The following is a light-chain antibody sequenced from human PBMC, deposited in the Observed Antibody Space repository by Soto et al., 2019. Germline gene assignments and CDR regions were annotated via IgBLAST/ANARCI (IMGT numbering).Light chain of an antibody. V-gene: IGLV7-43*01. CDR2: STS. Sequence: QTVVTQEPSLTVSPGGTVTLTCASSTGAVTSGYYPNWFQQKPGQAPRALIYSTSNEHSWTPARFSGSLLGGKAALTLSGVQPEDEAEYYCLLYYGGAQPVIFGGGTKLTVL. CDR3: LLYYGGAQPVI. CDR1: TGAVTSGYY. J-gene: IGLJ2*01.